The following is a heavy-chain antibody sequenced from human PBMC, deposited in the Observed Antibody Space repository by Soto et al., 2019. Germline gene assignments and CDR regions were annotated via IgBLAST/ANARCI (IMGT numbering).Heavy chain of an antibody. CDR2: IWYDGSNK. Sequence: GGSLRLSCAASGFTFSSYGMHWVRQAPGKGLEWVAVIWYDGSNKYYADSVKGRFTISRDNSKNTLYLQMNSLRAEDTAVYQCARGADLRTWLDYWGQGALVTVSS. CDR3: ARGADLRTWLDY. J-gene: IGHJ4*02. V-gene: IGHV3-33*01. D-gene: IGHD3-16*01. CDR1: GFTFSSYG.